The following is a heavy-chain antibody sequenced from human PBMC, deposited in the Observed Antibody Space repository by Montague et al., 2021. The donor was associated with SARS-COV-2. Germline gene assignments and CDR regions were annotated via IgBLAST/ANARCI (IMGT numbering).Heavy chain of an antibody. V-gene: IGHV3-23*01. J-gene: IGHJ4*02. D-gene: IGHD6-19*01. CDR1: GFTFSSYT. Sequence: LSLSFAASGFTFSSYTITWVRQAPGKGLEWVSGISGSGGSTYYADSVKGRFTISRDNSKNTLYLQMNSLRAEDTAVYYCAKDRFSSGWFGGLDYWGQGTLVTVSS. CDR3: AKDRFSSGWFGGLDY. CDR2: ISGSGGST.